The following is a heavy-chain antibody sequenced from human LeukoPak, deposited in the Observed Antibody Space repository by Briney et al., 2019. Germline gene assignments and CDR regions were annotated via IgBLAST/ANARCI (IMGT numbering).Heavy chain of an antibody. Sequence: SETLSLTCAVYGGSFSGYYWSWIRQPPGKGLEWIGEIKDSGSTNYNPSLKSRVTISVDTSKNHFSLKLSSVTAADTAVYNCARGYDYVWGSYRFDYWGQGTLVTVSS. J-gene: IGHJ4*02. CDR2: IKDSGST. CDR1: GGSFSGYY. CDR3: ARGYDYVWGSYRFDY. V-gene: IGHV4-34*01. D-gene: IGHD3-16*02.